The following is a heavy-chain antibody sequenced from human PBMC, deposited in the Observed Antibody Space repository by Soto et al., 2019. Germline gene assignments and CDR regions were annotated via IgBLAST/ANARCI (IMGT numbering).Heavy chain of an antibody. CDR1: GFTFSNNG. CDR3: ARDRVQMVDGLDV. CDR2: IWHDGINK. Sequence: ESGGGVVQPGRSLRLSCAASGFTFSNNGMHWVRQAPGKGLEWVAVIWHDGINKYYADSVKGRFIISRDNSKNTVYLQMNSLRAEDTAVYYCARDRVQMVDGLDVWGQGTTVTVSS. D-gene: IGHD2-15*01. V-gene: IGHV3-33*01. J-gene: IGHJ6*02.